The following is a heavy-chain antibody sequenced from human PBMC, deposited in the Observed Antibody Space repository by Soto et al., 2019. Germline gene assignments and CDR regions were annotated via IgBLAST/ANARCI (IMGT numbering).Heavy chain of an antibody. J-gene: IGHJ4*02. Sequence: QITLKESGPTLVKPTQTLTLTCSFSGFSLSTSKVGVGWIRQPPGKALEWLAVIYWDDDKRYRPSLKSRHTITKDTSKNQVALTMTNMDPVDTATYYCARLGSSSFVLFDYWGQGTLVAGSS. V-gene: IGHV2-5*02. CDR3: ARLGSSSFVLFDY. CDR2: IYWDDDK. D-gene: IGHD6-13*01. CDR1: GFSLSTSKVG.